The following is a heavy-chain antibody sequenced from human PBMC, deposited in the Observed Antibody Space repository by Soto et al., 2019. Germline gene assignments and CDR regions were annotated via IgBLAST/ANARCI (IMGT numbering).Heavy chain of an antibody. V-gene: IGHV4-34*01. Sequence: SETLSLTCAVYGGSFSGCDRSWIRQPPWKGLEWIAEIPHSGSTNYNPSPQSRVTISVDTSKNQFSLKLSSVTAADTAVYDCARVWDTMVRGGGWGCDIWGQGTMVTV. CDR3: ARVWDTMVRGGGWGCDI. CDR1: GGSFSGCD. CDR2: IPHSGST. D-gene: IGHD3-10*01. J-gene: IGHJ3*02.